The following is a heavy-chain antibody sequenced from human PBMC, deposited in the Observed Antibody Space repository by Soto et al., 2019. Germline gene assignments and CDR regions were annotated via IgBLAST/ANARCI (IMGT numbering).Heavy chain of an antibody. D-gene: IGHD1-1*01. Sequence: QVQLQESGPGLVKASQTLSLTCTVSGGSIRSGNYYCSGIRPLPGKGLEWGGHIYYMGTTSYNPSIKSRVIISIDTSKKQSSLELTSALAADTAVYYCAKNEATRPWFALWGQGTVATVSS. CDR2: IYYMGTT. V-gene: IGHV4-31*03. CDR1: GGSIRSGNYY. J-gene: IGHJ5*02. CDR3: AKNEATRPWFAL.